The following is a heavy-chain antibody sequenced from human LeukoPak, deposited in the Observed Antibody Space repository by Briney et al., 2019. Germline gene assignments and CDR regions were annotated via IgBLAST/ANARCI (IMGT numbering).Heavy chain of an antibody. CDR1: GYTLTELS. CDR2: FDPEDGET. J-gene: IGHJ5*02. CDR3: ATPWMTQKWELLRFSGFDP. Sequence: ASVKVSCKVSGYTLTELSMHWVRQAPGKGVEWMGGFDPEDGETIYAQKLQGRVTMTEDTSTDTAYMELSSLRSEDTAVYYCATPWMTQKWELLRFSGFDPWGQGTLVTVSS. D-gene: IGHD1-26*01. V-gene: IGHV1-24*01.